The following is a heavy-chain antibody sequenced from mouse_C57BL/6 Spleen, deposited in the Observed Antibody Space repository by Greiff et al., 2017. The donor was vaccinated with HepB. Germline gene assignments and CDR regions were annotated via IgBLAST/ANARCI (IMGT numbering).Heavy chain of an antibody. CDR2: ISSGGSYT. CDR3: ARWRDY. V-gene: IGHV5-6*01. Sequence: EVQLVESGGDLVKPGGSLKLSCAASGFTFSSYGMSWVRQTPDKRLEWVATISSGGSYTYYPDSVKGRFTISRDNAKNTLYLQMSSLKSEDTAMYYCARWRDYWGQGTSVTVSS. J-gene: IGHJ4*01. CDR1: GFTFSSYG.